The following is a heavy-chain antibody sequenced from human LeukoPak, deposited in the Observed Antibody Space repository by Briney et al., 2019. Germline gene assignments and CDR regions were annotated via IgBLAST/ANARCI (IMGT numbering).Heavy chain of an antibody. CDR1: GYSFTSYW. D-gene: IGHD2-2*01. J-gene: IGHJ6*03. V-gene: IGHV1-18*04. Sequence: GESLKISCKGSGYSFTSYWIGWVRQAPGQGLEWMGWISAYNGNTNYAQKLQGRVTMTTDTSTSTAYMELRSLRSDDTAVYYCARGPSEDCSSTSCYVNYYYYYMDVWGKGTTVTVSS. CDR2: ISAYNGNT. CDR3: ARGPSEDCSSTSCYVNYYYYYMDV.